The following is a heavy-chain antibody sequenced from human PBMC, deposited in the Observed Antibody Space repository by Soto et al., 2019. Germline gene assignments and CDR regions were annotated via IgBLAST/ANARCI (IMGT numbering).Heavy chain of an antibody. V-gene: IGHV1-18*01. J-gene: IGHJ6*02. D-gene: IGHD2-2*01. CDR2: ISSYNGNT. CDR1: GYTISSYG. Sequence: ASVKVSCKASGYTISSYGFSCVRQPPVQGLEWMGWISSYNGNTRYAQKFQGRVTLTTDTSTSTGYMDLRDLRSDDTAIYYCARDRGVVIPADTYGMDVWGQGTTVTVSS. CDR3: ARDRGVVIPADTYGMDV.